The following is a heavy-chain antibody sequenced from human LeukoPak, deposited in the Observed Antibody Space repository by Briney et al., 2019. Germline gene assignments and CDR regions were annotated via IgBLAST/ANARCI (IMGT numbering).Heavy chain of an antibody. V-gene: IGHV4-30-4*08. CDR2: IYYSGST. Sequence: SETLSLTCTVSGGSISSYYWSWIRQPPGKGLEWIGYIYYSGSTYYNPSLKSRVTISVDTSKNQFSLKLSSVTAADTAVYYCARERSGTSNWFDPWGQGTLVTVSS. CDR1: GGSISSYY. CDR3: ARERSGTSNWFDP. D-gene: IGHD1-1*01. J-gene: IGHJ5*02.